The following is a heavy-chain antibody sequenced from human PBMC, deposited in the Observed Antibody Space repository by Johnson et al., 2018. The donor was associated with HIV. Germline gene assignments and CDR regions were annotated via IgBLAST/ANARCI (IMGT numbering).Heavy chain of an antibody. CDR1: GFTFDDSG. CDR2: ISGSGGST. V-gene: IGHV3-23*04. CDR3: AKHSSGYRDAFDI. D-gene: IGHD3-22*01. J-gene: IGHJ3*02. Sequence: VQLVESGGGVVRPGGSLRLSCAASGFTFDDSGMNWVRQAPGKGLEWVSAISGSGGSTYYADSVKGRFTISRDNSKNTLYLQMNSLRAEDTAVYYCAKHSSGYRDAFDIWGQGTMVTVSS.